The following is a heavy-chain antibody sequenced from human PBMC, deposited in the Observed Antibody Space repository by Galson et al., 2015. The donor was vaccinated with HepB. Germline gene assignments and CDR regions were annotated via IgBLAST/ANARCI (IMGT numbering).Heavy chain of an antibody. D-gene: IGHD1-26*01. CDR2: ISSNGEST. J-gene: IGHJ3*02. CDR1: EFTFSSCA. V-gene: IGHV3-64D*08. CDR3: AKRMVGVTHGAWALDI. Sequence: SLRLSCAASEFTFSSCAMFWVRQAPGKGLEYVSLISSNGESTYYADSVKGRFTISRDTSKNTLYLQMSSLRAEDTAVYYCAKRMVGVTHGAWALDIWGQGTMVTVSS.